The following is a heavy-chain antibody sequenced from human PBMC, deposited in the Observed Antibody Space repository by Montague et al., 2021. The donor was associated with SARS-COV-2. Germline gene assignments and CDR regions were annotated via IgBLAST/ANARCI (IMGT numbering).Heavy chain of an antibody. V-gene: IGHV4-61*02. J-gene: IGHJ4*02. CDR3: ARFGSGTLEFDL. CDR2: IRTTGHT. D-gene: IGHD1-26*01. Sequence: TLSLTCTVSGASISTGIYYWSWIRQPAGKGLEWIGRIRTTGHTDYNSSLESRVFMSVDTSTNQFSLSLTSMTAADTAMYFCARFGSGTLEFDLWGQGTLVTVSS. CDR1: GASISTGIYY.